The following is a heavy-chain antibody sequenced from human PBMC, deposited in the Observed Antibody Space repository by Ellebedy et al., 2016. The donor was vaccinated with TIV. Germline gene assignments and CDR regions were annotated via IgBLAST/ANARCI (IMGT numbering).Heavy chain of an antibody. J-gene: IGHJ3*02. CDR3: ASPYCSGGSCYSDAFDI. CDR1: GYSFTTYW. V-gene: IGHV5-51*01. D-gene: IGHD2-15*01. Sequence: GESLKISXTGSGYSFTTYWIGWVRQMPGKGLEWMGIIYPGDSDTRYSPSFQGQVTISADKSISTAYLQWSSLKASDTAMYYCASPYCSGGSCYSDAFDIWGQGTMVTVSS. CDR2: IYPGDSDT.